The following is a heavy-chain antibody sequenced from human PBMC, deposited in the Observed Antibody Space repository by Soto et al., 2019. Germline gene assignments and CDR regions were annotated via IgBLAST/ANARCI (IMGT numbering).Heavy chain of an antibody. J-gene: IGHJ5*02. Sequence: GGSLRLSCAASGFTFSSYSMNWVRQTPGKGLEWVSSISGSSSNMYYADSVKGRFTISRDNAKNSLYLQMNSLRAEDTAVYYCAKDPNYDFWSGYSGSGWFDPWGQGTLVTVSS. CDR3: AKDPNYDFWSGYSGSGWFDP. V-gene: IGHV3-21*01. CDR1: GFTFSSYS. D-gene: IGHD3-3*01. CDR2: ISGSSSNM.